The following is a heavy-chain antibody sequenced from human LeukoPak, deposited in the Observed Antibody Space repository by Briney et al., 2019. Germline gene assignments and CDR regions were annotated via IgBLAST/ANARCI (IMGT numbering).Heavy chain of an antibody. D-gene: IGHD2-2*01. J-gene: IGHJ4*02. Sequence: SETLSLTCTVSGGSISSYYWSWIRQPPGKGLEWIGEINHSGSTNYNPSLKSRVTISVDTSKNQFSLKLSSVTAADTAVYYCARLPAASRFDYWGQGTLVTVSS. CDR2: INHSGST. CDR3: ARLPAASRFDY. CDR1: GGSISSYY. V-gene: IGHV4-34*01.